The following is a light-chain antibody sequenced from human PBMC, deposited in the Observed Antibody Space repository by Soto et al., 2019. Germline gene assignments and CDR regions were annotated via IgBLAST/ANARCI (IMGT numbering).Light chain of an antibody. V-gene: IGKV1-5*01. CDR2: DAS. CDR3: QQYNSYWP. CDR1: QSISSW. J-gene: IGKJ1*01. Sequence: DIQMTQSPSTLSASVGDRVTITFRASQSISSWLAWYQQKPGKAPKLLIYDASSLESGVPSRFSGSGSGTEFTLTISSLQPDDFATYYCQQYNSYWPFGQGTKVDI.